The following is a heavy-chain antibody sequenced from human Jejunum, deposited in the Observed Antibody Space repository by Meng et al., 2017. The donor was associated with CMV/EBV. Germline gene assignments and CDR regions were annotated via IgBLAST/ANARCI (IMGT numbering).Heavy chain of an antibody. D-gene: IGHD3-22*01. CDR1: SYA. V-gene: IGHV3-30*04. Sequence: SYAMHWVRQAPGRGLEWVAVISYDGSNKYYADSVKGRFTISRDNSKNTLYLQMNSLRAEDTAVYYCARDSLGSHYYNSSGGWFDPWGQGTLVTVSS. CDR3: ARDSLGSHYYNSSGGWFDP. CDR2: ISYDGSNK. J-gene: IGHJ5*02.